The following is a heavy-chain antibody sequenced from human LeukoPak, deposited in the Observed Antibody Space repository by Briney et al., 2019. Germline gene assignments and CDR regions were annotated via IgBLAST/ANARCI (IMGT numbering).Heavy chain of an antibody. CDR1: GGSISRYY. D-gene: IGHD1-26*01. CDR3: ARVDLVGATEFDY. CDR2: VYYSGST. J-gene: IGHJ4*02. Sequence: SETLSLTCTVSGGSISRYYWSWIRQPPGKGLEWIGYVYYSGSTNYNPSLRSRVTISVDTSKNQFSLKLSSVTAADTAVYYCARVDLVGATEFDYWGQGTLVTVSS. V-gene: IGHV4-59*01.